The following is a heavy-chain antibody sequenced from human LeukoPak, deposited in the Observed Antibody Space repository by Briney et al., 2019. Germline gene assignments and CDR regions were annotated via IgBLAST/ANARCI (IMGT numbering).Heavy chain of an antibody. CDR3: AKEDGAFDI. J-gene: IGHJ3*02. Sequence: GGSLRLSCAASGFTFDDYAMHWVRQAPGKGLEWVSGISWNSDNINYADSVKGRFTISRDNAKKSLYLQMNSLRAEDTALYYCAKEDGAFDIWGQGTMVTVSS. D-gene: IGHD5-24*01. CDR2: ISWNSDNI. CDR1: GFTFDDYA. V-gene: IGHV3-9*01.